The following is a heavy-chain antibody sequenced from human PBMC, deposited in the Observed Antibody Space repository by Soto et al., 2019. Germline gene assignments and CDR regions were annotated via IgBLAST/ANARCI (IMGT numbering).Heavy chain of an antibody. Sequence: KPSETLSLTCTVSGGSISSGYYGGWIRKPPGKGLEWIGSVYHSGSTYYNPSLKSRVTISVDTSKNQFSLKLSSVTAEDTAVYYCARAHSSSGGYYFDYWGQGTLVTVSS. CDR1: GGSISSGYY. CDR2: VYHSGST. J-gene: IGHJ4*02. CDR3: ARAHSSSGGYYFDY. D-gene: IGHD6-6*01. V-gene: IGHV4-38-2*02.